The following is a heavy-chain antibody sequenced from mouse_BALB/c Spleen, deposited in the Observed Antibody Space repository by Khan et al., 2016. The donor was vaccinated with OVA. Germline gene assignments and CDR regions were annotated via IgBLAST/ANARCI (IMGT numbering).Heavy chain of an antibody. CDR2: IFPGGGSS. J-gene: IGHJ3*01. D-gene: IGHD1-1*01. Sequence: QVQLPPSLPELLNPFASVKMSCKASGYTFTDYVINWVKQRTGQGLVWFGDIFPGGGSSYYNEKFKGKTKLTADKSSNTAYLQLSSLTFEDSAVYVCARGRYSVVAYGGQGTLVTVSA. V-gene: IGHV1-77*01. CDR3: ARGRYSVVAY. CDR1: GYTFTDYV.